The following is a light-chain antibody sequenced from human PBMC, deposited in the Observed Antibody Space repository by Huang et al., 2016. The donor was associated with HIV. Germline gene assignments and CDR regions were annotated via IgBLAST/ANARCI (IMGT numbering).Light chain of an antibody. Sequence: EVVLTQSPGTLSLSPGERATLSCRASQIVSSTYLAWYQQKPGQAPRLIIYGAVNRATGIPDRFSGSGSGTDFTLTISGLEPEDFALYYCQQYGSSPLTFGGGTKVEIK. CDR1: QIVSSTY. CDR3: QQYGSSPLT. V-gene: IGKV3-20*01. J-gene: IGKJ4*01. CDR2: GAV.